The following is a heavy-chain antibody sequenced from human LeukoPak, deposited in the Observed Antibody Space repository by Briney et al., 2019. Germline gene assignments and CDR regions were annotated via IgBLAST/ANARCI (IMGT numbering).Heavy chain of an antibody. CDR3: ARDLHGRYSYGYRH. J-gene: IGHJ4*02. D-gene: IGHD5-18*01. CDR2: ISYDGSNQ. V-gene: IGHV3-30*04. CDR1: GFTFSSYA. Sequence: GGSLRLSCAASGFTFSSYAMDWVRQAPGKGLEWVAVISYDGSNQHKADSVRGRFTISRDNSKNTLYLQMNSLRAEDTAVYHCARDLHGRYSYGYRHWGQGTLVTVSS.